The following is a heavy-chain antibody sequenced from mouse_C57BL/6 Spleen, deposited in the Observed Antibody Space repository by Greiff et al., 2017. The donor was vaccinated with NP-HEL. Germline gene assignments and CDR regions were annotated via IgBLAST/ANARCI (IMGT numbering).Heavy chain of an antibody. D-gene: IGHD1-1*01. J-gene: IGHJ1*03. Sequence: EVMLVESEGGLVQPGSSMKLSCTASGFTFSDYYMAWVRQVPEKGLEWVANINYDGSSTYYLDSLKSRFIISRDNAKNILYLQMSSLKSEDTATYYCARLLPWYFDVWGTGTTVTVSS. V-gene: IGHV5-16*01. CDR2: INYDGSST. CDR1: GFTFSDYY. CDR3: ARLLPWYFDV.